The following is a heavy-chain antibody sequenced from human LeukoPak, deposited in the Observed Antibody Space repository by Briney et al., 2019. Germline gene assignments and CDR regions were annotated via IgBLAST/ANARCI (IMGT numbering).Heavy chain of an antibody. J-gene: IGHJ6*03. D-gene: IGHD3-10*01. CDR3: AKVGPLAFYYMDV. V-gene: IGHV3-30*02. CDR1: GFTFSSYG. Sequence: GGSLRLSCAASGFTFSSYGMHWARQAPGKGLEWVAFIRYDGSNKYYADSVKGRFTISRDNSKNTLYLQMNSRRAEDTAVYYCAKVGPLAFYYMDVWGKGTTVTVSS. CDR2: IRYDGSNK.